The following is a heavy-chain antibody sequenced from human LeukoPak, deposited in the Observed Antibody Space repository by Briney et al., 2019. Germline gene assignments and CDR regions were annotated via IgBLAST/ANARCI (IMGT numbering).Heavy chain of an antibody. D-gene: IGHD3-10*01. CDR1: GFTVSSNY. Sequence: GGSLRLSCAASGFTVSSNYMSWVRQAPGKGLEWVSVIYSGGSTYYADSVKGRFTISRDNSKNTPYLQMNSLRAEDTAVYYCARDHDTVYGRFDYWGQGTLVTVSS. V-gene: IGHV3-66*01. J-gene: IGHJ4*02. CDR2: IYSGGST. CDR3: ARDHDTVYGRFDY.